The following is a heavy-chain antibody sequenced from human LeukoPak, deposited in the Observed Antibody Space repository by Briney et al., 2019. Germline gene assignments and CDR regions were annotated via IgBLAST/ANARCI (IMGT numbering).Heavy chain of an antibody. CDR2: IYTSGST. J-gene: IGHJ4*02. Sequence: SETLSLTCTVSGGSISSGSYYWSWIRQPAGKGLEWIGRIYTSGSTNYNPSLKSRVTISVDTSKNQFSLKLSSVTAADTAVYYCGQGVRPGDFDYWGQGTLVTVSS. D-gene: IGHD2-2*01. CDR3: GQGVRPGDFDY. V-gene: IGHV4-61*02. CDR1: GGSISSGSYY.